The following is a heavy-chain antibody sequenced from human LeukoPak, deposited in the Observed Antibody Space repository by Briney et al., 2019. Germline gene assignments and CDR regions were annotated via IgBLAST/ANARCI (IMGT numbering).Heavy chain of an antibody. CDR3: ARAGYSSGPYYYYYGMDV. D-gene: IGHD6-19*01. CDR1: GGSISSSNW. V-gene: IGHV4-4*02. Sequence: PSGTLSLTCAVSGGSISSSNWWSWVRQPPGKGLEWIGEIYHSGSTNYNASLKSRVTISVDKSKNQFSLKLSSVTAADTAVYYCARAGYSSGPYYYYYGMDVWGKGTTVTVSS. J-gene: IGHJ6*04. CDR2: IYHSGST.